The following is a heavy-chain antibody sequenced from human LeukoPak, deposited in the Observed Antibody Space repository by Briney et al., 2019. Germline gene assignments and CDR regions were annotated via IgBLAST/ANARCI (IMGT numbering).Heavy chain of an antibody. D-gene: IGHD3-3*01. V-gene: IGHV1-18*04. CDR2: ISGYNGHT. Sequence: GASVKVSCKASGYTFTGYYMHWVRQAPGQGLEWMGWISGYNGHTNYAQKLQGRVTMTTNTSTSTAYMELRSLRSDDTAVYYCARDRRRITILEWSPTFDYWGQGTLVTVSS. CDR1: GYTFTGYY. J-gene: IGHJ4*02. CDR3: ARDRRRITILEWSPTFDY.